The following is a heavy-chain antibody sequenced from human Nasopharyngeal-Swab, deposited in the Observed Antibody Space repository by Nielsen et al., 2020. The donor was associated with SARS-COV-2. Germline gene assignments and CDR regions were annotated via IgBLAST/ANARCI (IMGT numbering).Heavy chain of an antibody. Sequence: ASVKVSCTASGYNFIDFDINWVRQATGQGLEWMGWMSPNSGNTGYAEKFEGRVTMTRNIATNTAYMELTSLGFEDTAVYYCARGLGAPSSIWHWGPGTHVSVSS. D-gene: IGHD1-26*01. CDR2: MSPNSGNT. J-gene: IGHJ1*01. CDR1: GYNFIDFD. V-gene: IGHV1-8*01. CDR3: ARGLGAPSSIWH.